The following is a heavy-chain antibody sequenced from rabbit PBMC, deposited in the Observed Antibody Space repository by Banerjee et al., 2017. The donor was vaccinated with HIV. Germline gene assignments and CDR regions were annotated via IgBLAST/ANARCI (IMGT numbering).Heavy chain of an antibody. CDR2: IYINSGTT. CDR3: ARDLSYSAVNL. V-gene: IGHV1S40*01. CDR1: GFSLSNNHD. Sequence: QQLEESGGDLVKPGASLTLTCTASGFSLSNNHDMCWVRQAPGKGLEWIGCIYINSGTTYYASWAKGRFTISKTSSTTVTLQMTSLTAADTATYFCARDLSYSAVNLWGPGTLVTVS. J-gene: IGHJ6*01. D-gene: IGHD7-1*01.